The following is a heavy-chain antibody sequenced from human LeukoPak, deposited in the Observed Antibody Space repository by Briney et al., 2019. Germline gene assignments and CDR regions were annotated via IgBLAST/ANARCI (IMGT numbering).Heavy chain of an antibody. D-gene: IGHD2-2*01. CDR3: ARGYCSSTSCYEDNWFDP. Sequence: ASVKVSCKASGYTFTGYYMHWVRQAPGQGLEWMAWINPNSGGTNYAQKFQGRVTMTRDTSISTAYMELRRLRSDDTAVYYCARGYCSSTSCYEDNWFDPWGQGTLVTVSS. CDR2: INPNSGGT. CDR1: GYTFTGYY. V-gene: IGHV1-2*02. J-gene: IGHJ5*02.